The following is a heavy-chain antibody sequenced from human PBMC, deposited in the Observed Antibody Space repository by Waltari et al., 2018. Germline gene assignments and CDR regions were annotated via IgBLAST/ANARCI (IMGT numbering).Heavy chain of an antibody. CDR3: VRALKSAKTGTATFDI. V-gene: IGHV3-72*01. Sequence: EVQLVESGGGLVQPGGSLRLSCAASGFTFSDHYIDWVRQAPGQGLEWVGRSRNKAKSYTTEYAASVKGRFTISRDDSKNSVYLQMNSLKTEDTAVYYCVRALKSAKTGTATFDIWGQGTVVTVSS. D-gene: IGHD1-7*01. CDR2: SRNKAKSYTT. J-gene: IGHJ3*02. CDR1: GFTFSDHY.